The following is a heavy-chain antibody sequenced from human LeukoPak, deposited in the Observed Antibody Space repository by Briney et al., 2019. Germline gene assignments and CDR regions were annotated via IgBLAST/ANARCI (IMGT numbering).Heavy chain of an antibody. Sequence: GGSLRLSCAASGFTFSSYSMNWVRQAPGKGLEWVSSVSGSSSYINYADSVKGRFTISRDNAQNSLFLQLNSLRAEDTAVYYCARDPYSSGWYKDAFDIWGQGTMVTVSS. CDR1: GFTFSSYS. V-gene: IGHV3-21*01. J-gene: IGHJ3*02. D-gene: IGHD6-19*01. CDR3: ARDPYSSGWYKDAFDI. CDR2: VSGSSSYI.